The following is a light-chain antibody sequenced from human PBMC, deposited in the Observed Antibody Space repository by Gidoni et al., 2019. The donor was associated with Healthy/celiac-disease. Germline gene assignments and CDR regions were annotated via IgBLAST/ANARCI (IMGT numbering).Light chain of an antibody. J-gene: IGLJ3*02. V-gene: IGLV1-47*01. CDR2: RNN. CDR1: SPNIGSNY. CDR3: AAWDDSLSGRV. Sequence: QSLLSQPPSAPVPPCPRFTISCSGSSPNIGSNYVYWYQQLPGTAPKLLIYRNNQRPSGVPDRFSGSKSGTSASLAISGLRSEDEADYYCAAWDDSLSGRVFGGGTKLTVL.